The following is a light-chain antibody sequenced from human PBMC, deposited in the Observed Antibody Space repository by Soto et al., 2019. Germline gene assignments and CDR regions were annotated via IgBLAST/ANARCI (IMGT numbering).Light chain of an antibody. CDR2: RNN. V-gene: IGLV1-47*01. J-gene: IGLJ2*01. CDR3: AAWDDGLSGLV. Sequence: QSVLTQPPSASGTPGQRVTISCSGSSSNIGSNYVYWYHQLPGTAPKLVIYRNNQRPSGVPDRISGSKSGTSASLAISGLRSEDEADYYCAAWDDGLSGLVFGRGTKVTVL. CDR1: SSNIGSNY.